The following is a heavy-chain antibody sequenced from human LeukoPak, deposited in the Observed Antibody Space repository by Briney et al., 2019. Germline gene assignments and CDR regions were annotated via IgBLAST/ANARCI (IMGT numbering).Heavy chain of an antibody. CDR2: VYPGDSDT. CDR3: ARAPYRGGTGMDL. D-gene: IGHD1-1*01. J-gene: IGHJ6*02. V-gene: IGHV5-51*01. CDR1: GYSFTTYW. Sequence: RTGESLKISCKVSGYSFTTYWIAWVRQMPGKGLEWMRNVYPGDSDTRYSPPFQGHVTISADKSTSTARLQWSTLEASDTARYFCARAPYRGGTGMDLWGQGTTVTVSS.